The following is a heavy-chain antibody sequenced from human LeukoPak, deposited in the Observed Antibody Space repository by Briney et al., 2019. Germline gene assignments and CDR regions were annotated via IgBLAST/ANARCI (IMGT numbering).Heavy chain of an antibody. CDR2: ISSSSSYI. CDR3: CHGSGSYGYGMDV. D-gene: IGHD3-10*01. CDR1: GFTFSSYS. V-gene: IGHV3-21*01. J-gene: IGHJ6*02. Sequence: GGSLRLSCAASGFTFSSYSMNWVRQAPGKGLEWVSSISSSSSYIYYADSVKGRFTISRDNAKNSLYLRMNSLRAEDTAVYYCCHGSGSYGYGMDVWGQGTTVTVSS.